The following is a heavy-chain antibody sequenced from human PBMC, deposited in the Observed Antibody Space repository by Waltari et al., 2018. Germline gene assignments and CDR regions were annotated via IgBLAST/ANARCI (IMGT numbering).Heavy chain of an antibody. CDR2: IYHSGST. J-gene: IGHJ3*02. CDR1: GYSISSGYY. V-gene: IGHV4-38-2*01. D-gene: IGHD1-1*01. CDR3: ARPLTTGTTGGGFDI. Sequence: QVQLQESGPGLVKPSETLSLTCAVSGYSISSGYYWGWIRQPPGKGLEWIGSIYHSGSTSYTPSLKSRVTISVDTSKNQFSLKLSSVTAADTAVYYCARPLTTGTTGGGFDIWGQGTMVTVSS.